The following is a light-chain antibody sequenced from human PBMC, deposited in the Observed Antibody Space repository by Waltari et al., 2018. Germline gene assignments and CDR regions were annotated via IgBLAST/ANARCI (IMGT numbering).Light chain of an antibody. CDR2: GAS. V-gene: IGKV3-15*01. J-gene: IGKJ1*01. Sequence: EIVMTQSPATLSVSPGERATLSCRASQSVSSNLAWYQQKPGQAPRLRIYGASTRATGIPARFSGSGSGTEFTLTISSLQSEDFAVYYCQQYNNWRGTFGQGTKVEIK. CDR1: QSVSSN. CDR3: QQYNNWRGT.